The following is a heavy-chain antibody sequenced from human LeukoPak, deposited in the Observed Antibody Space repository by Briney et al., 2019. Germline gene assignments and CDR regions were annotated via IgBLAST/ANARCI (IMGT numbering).Heavy chain of an antibody. Sequence: PGGSLRLSCAASGFTFSSYGMHWVRQAPGKGLEWVAFIRYDGSNKYYADSVKGRFTISRDNSKNTLYLQMNSLRAEDTAVYYCAKDRVGAAGYWGQGTLVTVSS. D-gene: IGHD1-26*01. CDR2: IRYDGSNK. V-gene: IGHV3-30*02. CDR3: AKDRVGAAGY. CDR1: GFTFSSYG. J-gene: IGHJ4*02.